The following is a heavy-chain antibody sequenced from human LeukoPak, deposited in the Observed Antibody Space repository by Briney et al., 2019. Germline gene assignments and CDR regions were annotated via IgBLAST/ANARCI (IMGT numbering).Heavy chain of an antibody. CDR3: ARSGLTTVSYLD. Sequence: LSETLSLTCDVSSNYQWSWIRQPPGQGLEWIGEINRSGSTDYNPSLKSRVTISVDTSKREFSLKLDSVTAADTAVYFCARSGLTTVSYLDRGQGTLVSVSS. D-gene: IGHD4-11*01. CDR2: INRSGST. CDR1: SNYQ. V-gene: IGHV4-34*01. J-gene: IGHJ4*01.